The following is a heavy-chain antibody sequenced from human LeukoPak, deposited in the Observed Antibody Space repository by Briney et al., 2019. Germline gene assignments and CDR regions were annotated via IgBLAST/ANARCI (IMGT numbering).Heavy chain of an antibody. CDR3: ARSSYSSSSSV. Sequence: GGSLRLSCAVSGFTFSGFWMSWSHQAPGKGLEWVASINSDGSEGYYADVVKGRFTISRDNAKNSLYLQINSLRAEDTAVYYCARSSYSSSSSVWGQGTMVTVSS. J-gene: IGHJ3*01. D-gene: IGHD6-6*01. CDR2: INSDGSEG. CDR1: GFTFSGFW. V-gene: IGHV3-7*03.